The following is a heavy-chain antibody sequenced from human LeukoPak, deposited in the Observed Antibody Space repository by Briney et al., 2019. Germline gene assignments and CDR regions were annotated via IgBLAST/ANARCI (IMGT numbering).Heavy chain of an antibody. D-gene: IGHD6-13*01. V-gene: IGHV1-69*13. CDR3: ARSAAAGILGARGGAFDI. CDR1: GGTFSNYA. J-gene: IGHJ3*02. CDR2: IIPMFDKT. Sequence: VASVKVSCKASGGTFSNYAISWVRQAPGQGLEWMGGIIPMFDKTNYAQKFQGRVTIIADESTSTVYMEVSSLRSEDTAIYYCARSAAAGILGARGGAFDIWGQGTKVTVSS.